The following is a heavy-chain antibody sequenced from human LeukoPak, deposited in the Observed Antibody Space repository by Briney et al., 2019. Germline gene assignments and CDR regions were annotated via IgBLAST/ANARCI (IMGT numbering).Heavy chain of an antibody. D-gene: IGHD1-1*01. CDR1: GFTFGDYA. CDR2: IRSKAYGGTT. Sequence: QPGGSLRLSCTASGFTFGDYAMSWVRQAPGKGLEWVGFIRSKAYGGTTEYAASVKGRFTISRDDSKSIAYLQMNSLKTEDTAVYYCTREGENWNPEVPYFDYWGQGTLVTVSS. CDR3: TREGENWNPEVPYFDY. V-gene: IGHV3-49*04. J-gene: IGHJ4*02.